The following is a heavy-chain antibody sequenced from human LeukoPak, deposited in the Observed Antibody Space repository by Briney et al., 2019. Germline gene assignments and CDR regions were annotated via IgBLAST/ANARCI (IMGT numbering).Heavy chain of an antibody. D-gene: IGHD3-9*01. CDR1: GGSISSYY. J-gene: IGHJ4*02. CDR2: IHYSGST. V-gene: IGHV4-59*01. CDR3: ARGNTISRDY. Sequence: SETLSLTCTVSGGSISSYYWSLIRQPPGKGLEWIGYIHYSGSTNYNPSLKSRVTISVDMSKNQFSLKLSSVTAADTAVYYCARGNTISRDYWGQGTLVTVSS.